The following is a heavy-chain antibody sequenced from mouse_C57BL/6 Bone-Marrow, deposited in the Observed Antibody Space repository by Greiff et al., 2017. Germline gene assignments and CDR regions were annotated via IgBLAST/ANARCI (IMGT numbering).Heavy chain of an antibody. D-gene: IGHD2-5*01. J-gene: IGHJ4*01. Sequence: QVQLQQPGAELVKPGASVKLSCKASGYTFTSYWMHWVKQRPGQGLEWIGMIHPTRGSTNYNEQFKSKATLTVDKSSSTAYMQLSSLTSEYSAVYYCARPYYSNYVNAMDYWGQGTSVTVSS. V-gene: IGHV1-64*01. CDR2: IHPTRGST. CDR1: GYTFTSYW. CDR3: ARPYYSNYVNAMDY.